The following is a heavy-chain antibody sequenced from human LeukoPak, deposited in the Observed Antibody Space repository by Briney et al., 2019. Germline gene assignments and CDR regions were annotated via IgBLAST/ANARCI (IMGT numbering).Heavy chain of an antibody. CDR3: AYNSGSYHRNAFDI. CDR2: IYHSGST. V-gene: IGHV4-4*02. J-gene: IGHJ3*02. Sequence: KPSGTLSLTCAVSGGSISSSNWWSWVRHPPGKGLVWIGEIYHSGSTNYNPSLKRRVTISVDKSKNQFSLKLSSVTAADTAVYYCAYNSGSYHRNAFDIWGQGTMVTVSS. D-gene: IGHD3-10*01. CDR1: GGSISSSNW.